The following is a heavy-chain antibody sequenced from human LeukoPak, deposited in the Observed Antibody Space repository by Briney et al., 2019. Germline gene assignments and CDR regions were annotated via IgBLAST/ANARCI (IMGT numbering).Heavy chain of an antibody. CDR2: ISGDGGST. D-gene: IGHD3-22*01. Sequence: PGGSLRLPCAASGFTFDDYAMHWVRQAPGKGLEWVSLISGDGGSTYYADSVKGRFTISRDNSKISLYLQMNSLRTEDTALYYCAKDILPRSSGPYFDYWGQGTLVTVSS. CDR1: GFTFDDYA. J-gene: IGHJ4*02. V-gene: IGHV3-43*02. CDR3: AKDILPRSSGPYFDY.